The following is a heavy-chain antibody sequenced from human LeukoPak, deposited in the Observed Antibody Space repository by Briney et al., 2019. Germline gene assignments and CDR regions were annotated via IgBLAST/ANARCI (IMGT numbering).Heavy chain of an antibody. Sequence: SETLSLTCTVSGGSISDYYWSWIRQPPGKELEWIGYIYHSGSTTYKPSLKSRVTMSVDTSKNQFSLKLSSVTAADAAVYYCARGDFCSATSCYLRPMDVWGKGATVTVSS. CDR2: IYHSGST. V-gene: IGHV4-59*01. CDR3: ARGDFCSATSCYLRPMDV. D-gene: IGHD2-2*01. J-gene: IGHJ6*03. CDR1: GGSISDYY.